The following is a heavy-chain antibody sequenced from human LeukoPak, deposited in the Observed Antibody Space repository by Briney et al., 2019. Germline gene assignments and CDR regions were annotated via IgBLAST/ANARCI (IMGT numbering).Heavy chain of an antibody. CDR1: GGSISSYY. V-gene: IGHV4-59*01. CDR3: ARVGGDCGGDCYHYFDY. J-gene: IGHJ4*02. CDR2: IYYSGST. D-gene: IGHD2-21*02. Sequence: SETLSLTCTVSGGSISSYYWSWIRQPPGKGLEWIGYIYYSGSTNYNPSLKSRVTISVDTSKNQFSLKLSSVTAADTAVYYCARVGGDCGGDCYHYFDYWGQGTLVTVSS.